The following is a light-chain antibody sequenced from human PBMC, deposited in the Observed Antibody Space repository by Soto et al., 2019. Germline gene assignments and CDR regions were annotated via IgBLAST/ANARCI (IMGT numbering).Light chain of an antibody. J-gene: IGLJ1*01. V-gene: IGLV2-14*03. CDR3: SSYTSSNTYV. CDR1: TSDVGGYNL. Sequence: QSVLTQPASVSGSPGQSITISCSGTTSDVGGYNLVSWYQQHPDKAPKLIIYDVSDRPSGVSDRFSGSKSGNTASLTISGLQAEDAADYYCSSYTSSNTYVFGTGTKVTVL. CDR2: DVS.